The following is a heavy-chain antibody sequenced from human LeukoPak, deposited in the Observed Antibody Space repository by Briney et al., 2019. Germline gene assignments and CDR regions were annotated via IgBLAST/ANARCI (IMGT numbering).Heavy chain of an antibody. J-gene: IGHJ4*02. Sequence: GGSLRLSCGASGFTFSSYSMNWVRQAPGKGLEWISSISSSSSYIYYADSVKGRFTISRNNAKNSLYLQMNSLRAEDTAVYYCARDHCSGGSCYNTYWGQGTLVTVSS. V-gene: IGHV3-21*01. CDR2: ISSSSSYI. D-gene: IGHD2-15*01. CDR1: GFTFSSYS. CDR3: ARDHCSGGSCYNTY.